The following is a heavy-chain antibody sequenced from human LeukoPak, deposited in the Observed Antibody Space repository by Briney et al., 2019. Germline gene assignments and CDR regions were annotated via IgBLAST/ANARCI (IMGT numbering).Heavy chain of an antibody. D-gene: IGHD1-14*01. CDR2: IYPGDSDT. J-gene: IGHJ6*02. V-gene: IGHV5-51*01. CDR3: ARLPDSSSYYYYGMVV. CDR1: GYSFTSYW. Sequence: GESLKISCKGSGYSFTSYWIGRVRQMPGKGLEWMGIIYPGDSDTRYSPSFQGQVTISADKSISTAYLQWSSLKASDTAMYYCARLPDSSSYYYYGMVVWGQGTTVTVSS.